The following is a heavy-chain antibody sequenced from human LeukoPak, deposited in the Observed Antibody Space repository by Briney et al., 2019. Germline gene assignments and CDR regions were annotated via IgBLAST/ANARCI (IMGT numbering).Heavy chain of an antibody. CDR3: ARDQYYDSSGYYYRQGAFDI. V-gene: IGHV1-69*04. J-gene: IGHJ3*02. D-gene: IGHD3-22*01. CDR2: IIPIFGIA. Sequence: ASVKVSCKASGGTSSSYAISWVRQAPGQGLEWMGRIIPIFGIANYAQKFQGRVTITADKSTSTAYMELSSLRSEDTAVYYCARDQYYDSSGYYYRQGAFDIWGQGTMVTVSS. CDR1: GGTSSSYA.